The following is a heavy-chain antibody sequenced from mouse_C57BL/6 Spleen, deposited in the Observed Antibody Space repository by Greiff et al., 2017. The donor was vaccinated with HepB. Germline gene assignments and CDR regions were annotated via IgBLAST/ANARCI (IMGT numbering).Heavy chain of an antibody. CDR1: GFTFSSYA. Sequence: EVQLVESGGGLVKPGGSLKLSCAAAGFTFSSYAMSWVRQTPEKRLEWVATISDGGSYTYYPDNVKGRFTISRDNAKNNLYLQMSHLKSEDTAMYYCARDRDYGNYVWYFDVWGTGTTVTVSS. V-gene: IGHV5-4*01. D-gene: IGHD2-1*01. CDR2: ISDGGSYT. CDR3: ARDRDYGNYVWYFDV. J-gene: IGHJ1*03.